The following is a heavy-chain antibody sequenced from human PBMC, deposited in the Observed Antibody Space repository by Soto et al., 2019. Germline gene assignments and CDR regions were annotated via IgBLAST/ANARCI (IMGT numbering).Heavy chain of an antibody. CDR1: GYSFTSYW. J-gene: IGHJ5*02. D-gene: IGHD2-2*02. V-gene: IGHV5-51*01. CDR2: IYPGDSDT. Sequence: PGESLKISCKGSGYSFTSYWIGWVRQMPGKGLEWMGIIYPGDSDTRYSPSFQGQVTISADKSISTAYLQWSSLKASDTAMYYCARQYQLLYPYNWFDPWGQGTLVTVSS. CDR3: ARQYQLLYPYNWFDP.